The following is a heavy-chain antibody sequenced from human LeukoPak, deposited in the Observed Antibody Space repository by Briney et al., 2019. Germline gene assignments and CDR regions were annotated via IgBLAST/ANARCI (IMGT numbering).Heavy chain of an antibody. Sequence: SQTLSLTCTVSGGSISSGGYYWSWIRQHPGKGLEWIGYIYYSGSTYYNPSLKSRVTISVDTSKNQFSLKLSSVTAADTAVYYCARVDYYDSSGYPYYFDYWGQGTLVTVSS. J-gene: IGHJ4*02. CDR2: IYYSGST. CDR1: GGSISSGGYY. V-gene: IGHV4-30-4*08. CDR3: ARVDYYDSSGYPYYFDY. D-gene: IGHD3-22*01.